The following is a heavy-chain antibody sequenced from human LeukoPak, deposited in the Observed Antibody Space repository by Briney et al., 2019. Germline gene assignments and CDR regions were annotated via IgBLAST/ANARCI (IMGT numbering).Heavy chain of an antibody. Sequence: ESLKISCKASGYRFTTDYIGWVRQMPGKGLEWMGIIYPDDSETNYSPYFQGQVSMSVDKSITTAYLQWSSRKASDTAIYYCARQAYGSHFDAFDIWGEGTMVTVSS. D-gene: IGHD3-22*01. CDR2: IYPDDSET. CDR3: ARQAYGSHFDAFDI. CDR1: GYRFTTDY. V-gene: IGHV5-51*01. J-gene: IGHJ3*02.